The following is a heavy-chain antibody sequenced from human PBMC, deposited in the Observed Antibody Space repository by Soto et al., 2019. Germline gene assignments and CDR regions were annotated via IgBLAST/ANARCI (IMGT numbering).Heavy chain of an antibody. D-gene: IGHD1-20*01. J-gene: IGHJ1*01. V-gene: IGHV1-69*01. CDR1: GGTFSGYA. CDR2: IIPLLGIT. CDR3: ARDPRSITGTTSSEDFQH. Sequence: QAQLMQSGAEVKKPGSSVKASCKASGGTFSGYAINWVRQAPGQGLEWKGGIIPLLGITDYGQKFQGRITIAADESTGTAYMDLRGLRSEDTAVYYCARDPRSITGTTSSEDFQHWGQGTLVSVSS.